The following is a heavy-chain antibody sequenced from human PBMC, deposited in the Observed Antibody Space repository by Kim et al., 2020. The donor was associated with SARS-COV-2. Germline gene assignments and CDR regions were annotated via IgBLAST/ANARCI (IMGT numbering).Heavy chain of an antibody. D-gene: IGHD2-2*01. CDR1: GGSVSSGSYY. J-gene: IGHJ3*02. V-gene: IGHV4-61*01. CDR3: ARQPSRGLDAFDI. CDR2: IYYSGST. Sequence: SETLSLTCTVSGGSVSSGSYYWSWIRQPPGKGLEWIGYIYYSGSTNYNPSLKSRITISVDTSKNQFSLKLSSVTAADTAVYYCARQPSRGLDAFDIWGQGTMVTVSS.